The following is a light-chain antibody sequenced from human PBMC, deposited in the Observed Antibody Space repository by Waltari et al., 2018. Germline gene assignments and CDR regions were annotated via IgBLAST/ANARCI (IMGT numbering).Light chain of an antibody. CDR3: QKYNSAPLT. V-gene: IGKV1-27*01. Sequence: TCRASQCISNYLAWYQQRPGKVPKLLIYAASTLQSGVPSRFSGSGSGTDFTLTISSLQPEDVATYYCQKYNSAPLTFGGGTKVEIK. J-gene: IGKJ4*01. CDR2: AAS. CDR1: QCISNY.